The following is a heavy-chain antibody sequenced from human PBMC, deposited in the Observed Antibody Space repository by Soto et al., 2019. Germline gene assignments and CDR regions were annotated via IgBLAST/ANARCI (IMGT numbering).Heavy chain of an antibody. Sequence: QVQLQESGPGLVKPSQTLSLTCTVSGGSISSGGYYWSWIRQHPGKGLEWIGYIYYSGSTYYNPSLKSRVTISVDTSKNQSSLKLSSVTAADTAVYYCARDQTAAGTKMYGRYYYYGMDVWGQGTTVTVSS. D-gene: IGHD6-13*01. V-gene: IGHV4-31*03. CDR2: IYYSGST. CDR3: ARDQTAAGTKMYGRYYYYGMDV. CDR1: GGSISSGGYY. J-gene: IGHJ6*02.